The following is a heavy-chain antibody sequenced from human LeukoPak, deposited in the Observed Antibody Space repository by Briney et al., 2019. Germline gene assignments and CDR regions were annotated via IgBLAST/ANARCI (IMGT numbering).Heavy chain of an antibody. Sequence: SETLSLTCTVSGGSISSYYWSWIRQPPGKGLEWIGYIYYSGSTNYNPSLKSRVTISVDTSKNQFSLKLSSVTAADTAVYYCARTPWIQDAFDIWGQGTMVTVSS. CDR3: ARTPWIQDAFDI. J-gene: IGHJ3*02. CDR1: GGSISSYY. CDR2: IYYSGST. V-gene: IGHV4-59*01. D-gene: IGHD5-18*01.